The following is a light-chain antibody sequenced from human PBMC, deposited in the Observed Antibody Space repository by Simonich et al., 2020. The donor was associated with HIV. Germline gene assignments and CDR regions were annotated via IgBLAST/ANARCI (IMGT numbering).Light chain of an antibody. V-gene: IGLV2-11*01. J-gene: IGLJ3*02. CDR2: DVR. Sequence: QSALTQPRSVSGSPGQSVTISCTGTSSDVGGYNYVSWYQQHPGKAPKVMIYDVRKRPSGVPERFSGSKSGNTASLTISGLQAEDEADYYCCSYAGIYTWVFGGGTKLTVL. CDR3: CSYAGIYTWV. CDR1: SSDVGGYNY.